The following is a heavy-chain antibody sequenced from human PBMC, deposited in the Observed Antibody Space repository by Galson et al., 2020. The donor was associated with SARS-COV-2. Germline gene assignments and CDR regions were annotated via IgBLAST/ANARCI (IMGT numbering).Heavy chain of an antibody. V-gene: IGHV3-30*01. D-gene: IGHD3-3*02. CDR1: GFAFSSYA. CDR3: ARDHIRAFDL. Sequence: SLRLSCAASGFAFSSYAMHWVRQAPGKGLEWVALIAYDGVNKFYADSVKGRFTISRDNSKNTLYLQMDILRAEDTAVYFCARDHIRAFDLWGQGTMVTV. CDR2: IAYDGVNK. J-gene: IGHJ3*01.